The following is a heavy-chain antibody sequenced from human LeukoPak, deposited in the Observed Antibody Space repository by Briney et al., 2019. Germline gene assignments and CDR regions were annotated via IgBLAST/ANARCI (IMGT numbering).Heavy chain of an antibody. J-gene: IGHJ6*02. Sequence: ASVKVSCKASGYTFTGYYMHWVRQAPGQGLEWMGRINPNSGGTNYAQKFQGRVTMTRDTSISTAYMELSRLRSDDTAVYYCASAFAISYYYYGMDVWGQGTTVTVS. CDR2: INPNSGGT. D-gene: IGHD3-9*01. CDR3: ASAFAISYYYYGMDV. CDR1: GYTFTGYY. V-gene: IGHV1-2*06.